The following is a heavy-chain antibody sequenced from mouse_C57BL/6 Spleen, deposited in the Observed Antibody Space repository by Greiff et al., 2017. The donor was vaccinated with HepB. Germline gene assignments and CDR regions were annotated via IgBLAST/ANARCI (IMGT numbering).Heavy chain of an antibody. J-gene: IGHJ2*01. CDR1: GFNIKDDY. D-gene: IGHD1-1*01. Sequence: EVQRVESGAELVRPGASVKLSCTASGFNIKDDYMHWVKQRPEQGLEWIGWIDPENGDTEYASKFQGKATITADTSSNTAYLQLSSLTSEDTAVYYCTTGFITTVVATDYWGQGTTLTVSS. CDR2: IDPENGDT. CDR3: TTGFITTVVATDY. V-gene: IGHV14-4*01.